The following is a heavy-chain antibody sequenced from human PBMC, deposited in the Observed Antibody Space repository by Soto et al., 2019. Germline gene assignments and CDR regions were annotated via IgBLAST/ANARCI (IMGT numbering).Heavy chain of an antibody. Sequence: KPSETLSLTGAVYGGSFSGYYWSWIRQPPGKGLEWIGEINHSGSTNYNPSLKSRVTISVDTSKNQFSLKLSSVPAADTAVYYCARVPPVVMTTVTTGNYFEYWGQGTLVTVPS. D-gene: IGHD4-17*01. CDR3: ARVPPVVMTTVTTGNYFEY. CDR1: GGSFSGYY. J-gene: IGHJ4*02. CDR2: INHSGST. V-gene: IGHV4-34*01.